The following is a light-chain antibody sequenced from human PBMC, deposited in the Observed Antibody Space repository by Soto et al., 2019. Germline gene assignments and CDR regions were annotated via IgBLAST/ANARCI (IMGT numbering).Light chain of an antibody. CDR3: QQYGISPRT. Sequence: VLTQSPGTLSLSPWERATLSCRASQSVSGRYLAWYQQKPGQAPRLLIYGASSRATGIPDRFSGSGSGTDFTLTISRLEPEDFAVYYCQQYGISPRTFGQGTKVDIK. CDR2: GAS. CDR1: QSVSGRY. V-gene: IGKV3-20*01. J-gene: IGKJ1*01.